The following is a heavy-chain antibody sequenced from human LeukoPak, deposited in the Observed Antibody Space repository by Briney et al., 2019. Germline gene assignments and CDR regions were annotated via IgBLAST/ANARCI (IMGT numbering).Heavy chain of an antibody. Sequence: PSQTLSLTCTVSGGSISSGSYFWSWIRQPAGKGLEWIGRIYTSGSTDYNPSLQSQVTMSVDTSKNQFSLKLNSVTAADTAVYYCARDQRLSYCGGDCYPANWGQGTLVTVSS. CDR2: IYTSGST. CDR3: ARDQRLSYCGGDCYPAN. J-gene: IGHJ4*02. V-gene: IGHV4-61*02. D-gene: IGHD2-21*02. CDR1: GGSISSGSYF.